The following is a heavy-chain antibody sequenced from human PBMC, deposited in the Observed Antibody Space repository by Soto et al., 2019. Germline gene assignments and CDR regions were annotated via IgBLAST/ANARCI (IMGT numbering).Heavy chain of an antibody. V-gene: IGHV1-2*02. J-gene: IGHJ5*02. CDR1: EYSFTGHY. D-gene: IGHD3-22*01. CDR2: IDPKSGDT. CDR3: TRDYDKSGYDYFDP. Sequence: ASVKVSCKASEYSFTGHYLHWVRQAPGQGLEWMGWIDPKSGDTNYAQKFQDRVTMTRDTSISTAYMDLSRLRSDDTAVYYCTRDYDKSGYDYFDPWGQGTLVTVSS.